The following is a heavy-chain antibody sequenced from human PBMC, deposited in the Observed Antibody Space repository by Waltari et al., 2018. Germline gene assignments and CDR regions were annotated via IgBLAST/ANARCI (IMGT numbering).Heavy chain of an antibody. D-gene: IGHD3-22*01. Sequence: EVQLVESGGGLIQPGGSLRLSCAASGFTVSSNYMSWVRQAPGKGLEWVSVIYSGGSTYYADSVKGRFTISRDNSKNTLYLQMNSLRAEDTAVYYCASGLGYYYDSSGYHDAFDIWGQGTMVTVSS. CDR3: ASGLGYYYDSSGYHDAFDI. CDR2: IYSGGST. CDR1: GFTVSSNY. V-gene: IGHV3-53*01. J-gene: IGHJ3*02.